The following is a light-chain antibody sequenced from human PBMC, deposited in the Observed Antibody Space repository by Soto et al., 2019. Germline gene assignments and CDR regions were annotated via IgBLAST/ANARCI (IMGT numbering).Light chain of an antibody. CDR1: QSISNW. CDR2: DAS. Sequence: DLQMTQSPTTLSASVGDRDTITCRASQSISNWLAWYQQKPGKAPKLLIYDASSLESGVPSRFSGSGSGTEFTLTISSLQPDDFATYYCQKYNSYLWTFGQGTKVDIK. V-gene: IGKV1-5*01. CDR3: QKYNSYLWT. J-gene: IGKJ1*01.